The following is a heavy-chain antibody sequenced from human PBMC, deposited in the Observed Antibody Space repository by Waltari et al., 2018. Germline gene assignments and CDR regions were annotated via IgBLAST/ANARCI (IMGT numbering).Heavy chain of an antibody. J-gene: IGHJ4*02. Sequence: EVQLVESGGGLVQPGGSLRLSCAASGFTFSSYSMNWVRQAPGKGLEWVSYISSSSSTIDDADSVKGRFTISRDNAKNSLYRQMNSLRSEDTAVYYCATLSIAAPGGFDYWGQGTLVTVSS. D-gene: IGHD6-13*01. CDR1: GFTFSSYS. V-gene: IGHV3-48*01. CDR2: ISSSSSTI. CDR3: ATLSIAAPGGFDY.